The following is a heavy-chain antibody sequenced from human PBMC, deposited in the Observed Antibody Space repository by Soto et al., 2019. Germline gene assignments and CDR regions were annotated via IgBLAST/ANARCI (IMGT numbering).Heavy chain of an antibody. D-gene: IGHD2-15*01. Sequence: QVQLQESGPGLVRPSETLSLTCTVSGASISSPNYWGWVRQPPGKGLEWIGSLDYSGSTHYNPSLESRVTLSMDTSRNPFSLRLNSVTAADTAMYFCARRDCSGGSCYFDYWGQGTLVAVSA. CDR3: ARRDCSGGSCYFDY. CDR1: GASISSPNY. V-gene: IGHV4-39*02. CDR2: LDYSGST. J-gene: IGHJ4*02.